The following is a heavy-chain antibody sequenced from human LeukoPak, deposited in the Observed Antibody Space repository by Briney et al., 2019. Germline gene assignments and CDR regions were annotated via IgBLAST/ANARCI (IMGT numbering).Heavy chain of an antibody. V-gene: IGHV1-69*13. CDR3: ARGPYSSSWPNWFDP. Sequence: SVKVSCKASGYTFTSYGISWVRQAPGQGLEWMGGIIPIFGTANYAQKFQGRVTITADESTSTAYMELSSLRSEDTAVYYCARGPYSSSWPNWFDPWGQGTLVTVSS. J-gene: IGHJ5*02. D-gene: IGHD6-13*01. CDR1: GYTFTSYG. CDR2: IIPIFGTA.